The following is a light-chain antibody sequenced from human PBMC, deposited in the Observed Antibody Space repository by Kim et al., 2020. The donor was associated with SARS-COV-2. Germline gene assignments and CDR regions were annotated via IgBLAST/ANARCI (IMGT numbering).Light chain of an antibody. J-gene: IGKJ4*01. CDR3: QQAYSLPLT. CDR1: QPISTW. Sequence: DVQLAQSPSSVSASVGDRVTITCRASQPISTWLAWYQQKPGKAPTLLIYSVWALQSGVPSRFSGSGSGTDFTLTINNVQPEDFATYFCQQAYSLPLTFGGGTKVDIK. CDR2: SVW. V-gene: IGKV1-12*01.